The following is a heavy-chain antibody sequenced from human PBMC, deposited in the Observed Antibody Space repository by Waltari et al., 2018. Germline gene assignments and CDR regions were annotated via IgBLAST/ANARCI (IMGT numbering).Heavy chain of an antibody. J-gene: IGHJ4*02. D-gene: IGHD6-6*01. CDR1: GYTFPSYN. CDR3: ARSPYSSLAYFDY. V-gene: IGHV1-46*01. Sequence: QVQLVQSGAEVKKPGASVKVSCKASGYTFPSYNMNWGRQAPGQGLDWRRISNPSGGSTSYAQKCQGRVTMTRDTSTRTVYMELSSLRSEDTAVYYCARSPYSSLAYFDYWGQGTLVTVSS. CDR2: SNPSGGST.